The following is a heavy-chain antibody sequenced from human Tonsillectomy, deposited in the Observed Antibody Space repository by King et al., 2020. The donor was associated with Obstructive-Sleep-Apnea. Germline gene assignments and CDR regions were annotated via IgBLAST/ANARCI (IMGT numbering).Heavy chain of an antibody. D-gene: IGHD4-17*01. J-gene: IGHJ4*02. V-gene: IGHV3-74*01. CDR2: IKSDWSST. Sequence: VQLVQSGGGLVQPGGSLRLSCAASGFTVSRYWMHWVRQAPGKGLVWVSGIKSDWSSTSYADCVKGRFTISRDNAKNTLYLQMNSLRAEDTAVYYCARELYGDYGVDDWGQGTLVTVSS. CDR1: GFTVSRYW. CDR3: ARELYGDYGVDD.